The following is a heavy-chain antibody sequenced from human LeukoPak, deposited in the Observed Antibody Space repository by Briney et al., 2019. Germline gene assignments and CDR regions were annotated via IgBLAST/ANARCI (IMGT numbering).Heavy chain of an antibody. CDR1: GFTFSSYW. D-gene: IGHD3-9*01. V-gene: IGHV3-74*01. CDR2: INSDGRST. CDR3: ARDPYNILTGPYFDY. Sequence: GSLRLSCAASGFTFSSYWTTWVRQPPGKGLVWVSRINSDGRSTNYADPVKGRSTISRDNAKNTVYLQMNSLRAEDTAVYYCARDPYNILTGPYFDYWGQGTLVTVSS. J-gene: IGHJ4*02.